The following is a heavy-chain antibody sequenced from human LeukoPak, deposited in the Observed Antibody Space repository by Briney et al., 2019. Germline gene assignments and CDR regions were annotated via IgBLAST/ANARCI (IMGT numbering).Heavy chain of an antibody. V-gene: IGHV4-39*01. Sequence: PSETLSLTCTVSGGSISSSSYYWGWIRQPPGKGLEWIGSIYYSGSTHYNPSLKSRVTISVDTSKNQFSLKLSSVTAADTAVYYCARQAVAGSVFDYWGQGTLVTVSS. CDR3: ARQAVAGSVFDY. CDR1: GGSISSSSYY. D-gene: IGHD6-19*01. J-gene: IGHJ4*02. CDR2: IYYSGST.